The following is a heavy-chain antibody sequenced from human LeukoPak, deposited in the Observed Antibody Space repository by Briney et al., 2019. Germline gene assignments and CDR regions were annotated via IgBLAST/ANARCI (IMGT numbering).Heavy chain of an antibody. Sequence: GASVKVSCKASGYTFTGYYMHWVRQAPGQGLEWMGWINPNSGGTNYAQKFQGRVTMTRDTSISTAYMGLSRLRSDDTAVYYCARVGCSSTSCYEYFQHWGLGTLVTVSS. J-gene: IGHJ1*01. V-gene: IGHV1-2*02. CDR1: GYTFTGYY. CDR2: INPNSGGT. CDR3: ARVGCSSTSCYEYFQH. D-gene: IGHD2-2*01.